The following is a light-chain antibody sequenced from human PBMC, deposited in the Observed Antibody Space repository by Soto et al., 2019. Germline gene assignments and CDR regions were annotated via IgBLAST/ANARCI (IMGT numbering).Light chain of an antibody. Sequence: VLTHSLGTLSLSTGERATLSCRASQSVSNNYLAWYQQKPGQAPRLLIYGASNRATGIPDRFSGSGSGTDFTLTISRLEPEDFAVYYCQQYGSSGTFGQGTKVDIK. V-gene: IGKV3-20*01. J-gene: IGKJ1*01. CDR3: QQYGSSGT. CDR2: GAS. CDR1: QSVSNNY.